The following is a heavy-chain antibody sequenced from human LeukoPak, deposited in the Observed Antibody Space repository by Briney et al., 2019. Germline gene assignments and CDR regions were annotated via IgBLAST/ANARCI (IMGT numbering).Heavy chain of an antibody. Sequence: GRSLRLSCAASGFTFSSYGMHWVRQAPGKGLEWVAVIWYDGSNKYYADSMKGRFTISRDNSKDTLYLQMNSLRAEDTAVYYCARDDGNYYDSSGPDAFDIWGQGTMVTVSS. J-gene: IGHJ3*02. CDR1: GFTFSSYG. D-gene: IGHD3-22*01. CDR3: ARDDGNYYDSSGPDAFDI. V-gene: IGHV3-33*01. CDR2: IWYDGSNK.